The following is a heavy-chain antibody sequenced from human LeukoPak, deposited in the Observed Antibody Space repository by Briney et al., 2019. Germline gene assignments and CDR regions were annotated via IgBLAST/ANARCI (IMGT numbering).Heavy chain of an antibody. CDR3: ARDLRYFDPYYFDY. D-gene: IGHD3-9*01. V-gene: IGHV3-7*01. Sequence: PGGSLRLSCAASGFTFSSYWMSWVRQAPGKGLEWVANIKQDGSEKYYVDSVKGRFTISRDNAKNSLYLQMNSLRAEDTAVYYCARDLRYFDPYYFDYWGQGTLVTVSS. J-gene: IGHJ4*02. CDR2: IKQDGSEK. CDR1: GFTFSSYW.